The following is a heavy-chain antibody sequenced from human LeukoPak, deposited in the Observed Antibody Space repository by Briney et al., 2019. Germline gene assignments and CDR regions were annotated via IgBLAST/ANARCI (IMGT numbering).Heavy chain of an antibody. CDR3: AKSNAWDWFDP. V-gene: IGHV4-4*02. J-gene: IGHJ5*02. D-gene: IGHD4-11*01. Sequence: PSETLSLTCAVSGGSITSSNWWSWVRQPPRQGLEWIGEIYYTGITNYNPSLKRRVTMSVDKSNNQFSLNLSSVTAADTAVYYCAKSNAWDWFDPWGQGTLVTVSS. CDR2: IYYTGIT. CDR1: GGSITSSNW.